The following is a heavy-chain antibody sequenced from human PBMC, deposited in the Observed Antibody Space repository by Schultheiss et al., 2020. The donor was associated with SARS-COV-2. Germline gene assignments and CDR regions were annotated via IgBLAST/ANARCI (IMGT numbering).Heavy chain of an antibody. J-gene: IGHJ6*02. V-gene: IGHV4-34*01. CDR1: GGSFSGYY. CDR2: INHSGTT. Sequence: SQTLSLTCAVYGGSFSGYYWSWIRQPPGKGLEWIGEINHSGTTNYNPSLKSRVTISVDTSKNQFSLKLSSVTAADMAVYYCARDPDVWGQGTTVTVSS. CDR3: ARDPDV.